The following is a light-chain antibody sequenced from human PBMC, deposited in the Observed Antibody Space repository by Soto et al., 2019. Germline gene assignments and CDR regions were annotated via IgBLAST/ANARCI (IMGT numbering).Light chain of an antibody. CDR1: QSINNW. J-gene: IGKJ3*01. V-gene: IGKV1-5*01. CDR3: QQYNSYWT. CDR2: DAS. Sequence: DIQMTQSPSTLYASVGDRVTITCRASQSINNWLAWYQQKPGKAPKFLIYDASNLESGVPSRFNGSGSGTEFTLTISSLQPDDFATYYCQQYNSYWTFGPGTKVDIK.